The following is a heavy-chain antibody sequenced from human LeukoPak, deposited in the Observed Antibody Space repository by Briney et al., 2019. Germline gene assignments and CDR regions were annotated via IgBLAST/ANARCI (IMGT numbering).Heavy chain of an antibody. CDR2: INHSGST. CDR1: GGSFSGYY. J-gene: IGHJ4*02. D-gene: IGHD1-26*01. V-gene: IGHV4-34*01. CDR3: ARRFSGSPELDY. Sequence: SETLSLTCAVYGGSFSGYYWSWIRQPPGKGLEWIGEINHSGSTNYNPSLKSRVTISVDTSKNQFSLNLRSVTAADTAVYYCARRFSGSPELDYWGQGTLVTVSS.